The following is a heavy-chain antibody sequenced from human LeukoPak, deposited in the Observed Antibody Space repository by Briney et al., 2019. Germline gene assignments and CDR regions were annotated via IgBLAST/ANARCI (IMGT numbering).Heavy chain of an antibody. J-gene: IGHJ4*02. V-gene: IGHV3-33*08. D-gene: IGHD1-1*01. Sequence: PGGSLRLSCAASGFTFSSCAMSWVRQAPGKGLEWVAFIWFDGSNKHYADSVKGRFTISRDNSEDTLYLQMNSLRAEDTAVYYCVRDPSGSGFAFDSWGQGALVTVSS. CDR3: VRDPSGSGFAFDS. CDR1: GFTFSSCA. CDR2: IWFDGSNK.